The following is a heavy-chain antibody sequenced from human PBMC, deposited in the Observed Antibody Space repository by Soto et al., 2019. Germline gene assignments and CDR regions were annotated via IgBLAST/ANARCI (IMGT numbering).Heavy chain of an antibody. CDR2: LSAAGDAT. CDR3: TRGSAWTGHPSNY. D-gene: IGHD1-1*01. V-gene: IGHV3-23*01. CDR1: GFTFSSYG. Sequence: HPGGSLRLSCAASGFTFSSYGMSWVRQAPGKGLEWVASLSAAGDATYHAASVRGRFTVSRDNSKDTLFLQMNSLRAEDTAVYYCTRGSAWTGHPSNYWGQGTLVTVSS. J-gene: IGHJ4*02.